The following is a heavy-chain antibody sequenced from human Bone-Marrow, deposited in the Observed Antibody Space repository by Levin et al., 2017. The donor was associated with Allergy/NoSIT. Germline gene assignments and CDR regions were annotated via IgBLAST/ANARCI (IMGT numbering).Heavy chain of an antibody. CDR1: GASVSSGFY. V-gene: IGHV4-38-2*02. D-gene: IGHD4-17*01. J-gene: IGHJ4*02. CDR2: VYHRGTT. CDR3: ARGDYSDPRNYFDY. Sequence: RSSETLSLTCSVSGASVSSGFYWAWLRQTPGKGLEWIGSVYHRGTTYSNPSLQSRLTISVDTSKNQFSLNLNSVTAADTALYYCARGDYSDPRNYFDYWGQGTLVTVSS.